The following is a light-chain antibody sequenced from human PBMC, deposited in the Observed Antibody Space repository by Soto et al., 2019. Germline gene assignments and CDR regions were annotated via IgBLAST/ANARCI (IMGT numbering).Light chain of an antibody. Sequence: DIQMTQSPSTLSASVGDRVTITCRASQSINNWLAWYQQKPGKAPKFLIYDASNLESGVPSRFSGSASGTEFTLTISSLQPDDFATYYCQQYDNYPLTFDGGTKVDIK. CDR1: QSINNW. CDR2: DAS. J-gene: IGKJ4*01. V-gene: IGKV1-5*01. CDR3: QQYDNYPLT.